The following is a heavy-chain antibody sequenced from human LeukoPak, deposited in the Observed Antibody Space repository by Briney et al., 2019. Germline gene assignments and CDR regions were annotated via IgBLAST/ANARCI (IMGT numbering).Heavy chain of an antibody. J-gene: IGHJ4*02. CDR3: ARLGFCRGDNCLDDY. CDR1: GGSMSLYY. V-gene: IGHV4-59*08. D-gene: IGHD2-15*01. CDR2: IFYTGGT. Sequence: SETLSLTCTVSGGSMSLYYWSWMRQPPGKGPEYVGYIFYTGGTNYNPSLKRRVTVSLDTSKNQFSLKLSSVTATATAVYYCARLGFCRGDNCLDDYWGQGTLVTVSS.